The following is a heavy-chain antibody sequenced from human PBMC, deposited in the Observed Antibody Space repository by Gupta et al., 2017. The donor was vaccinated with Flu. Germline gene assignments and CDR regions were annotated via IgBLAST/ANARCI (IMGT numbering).Heavy chain of an antibody. V-gene: IGHV3-30*18. CDR2: IASDGSHK. CDR3: AKDGPWTASCPYYCYYMDV. J-gene: IGHJ6*03. CDR1: GFTFSSYG. D-gene: IGHD2-2*01. Sequence: QMQLVDPGGGVAQLGTSLRLSCAASGFTFSSYGRHWVRQAPGKGLEWVADIASDGSHKDYAESVRGRFTISRDKSKNALSLEMERQRVEETAVYYCAKDGPWTASCPYYCYYMDVWGKGTTVTVSS.